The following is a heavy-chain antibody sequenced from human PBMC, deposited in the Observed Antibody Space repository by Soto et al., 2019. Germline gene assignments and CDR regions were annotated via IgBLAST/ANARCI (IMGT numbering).Heavy chain of an antibody. CDR1: GFTFSNYV. CDR3: AKFTLVLALGFDY. V-gene: IGHV3-23*01. D-gene: IGHD3-10*01. Sequence: EVHLLDSGGGLVQPGGSLRLSCAASGFTFSNYVMSWVRQAPGKGLEWVAVISGSGDNTYYADSVKGRFTISRDNSKNSLFLQRNSLRAEYTAVYDCAKFTLVLALGFDYGGQGTRVTVSS. CDR2: ISGSGDNT. J-gene: IGHJ4*02.